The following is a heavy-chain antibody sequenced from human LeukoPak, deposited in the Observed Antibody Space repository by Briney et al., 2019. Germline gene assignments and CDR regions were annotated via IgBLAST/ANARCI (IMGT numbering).Heavy chain of an antibody. CDR1: GFTFSNAW. J-gene: IGHJ4*02. D-gene: IGHD5-18*01. Sequence: GGSLRLSCAASGFTFSNAWMSWVRQAPGKGLEWVSAISGSGGSTYYADSVKGRFTISRDNSKNTLYLQMNSLRAEDTAVYYCAKERGTYSYDYYFDYWGQGTLVTVSS. V-gene: IGHV3-23*01. CDR3: AKERGTYSYDYYFDY. CDR2: ISGSGGST.